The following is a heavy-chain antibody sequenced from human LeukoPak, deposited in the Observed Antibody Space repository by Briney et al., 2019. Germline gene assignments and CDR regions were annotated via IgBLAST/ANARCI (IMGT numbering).Heavy chain of an antibody. CDR2: IYYRGNT. CDR1: GDSISSTTYY. CDR3: ARLYSGTRPPDY. J-gene: IGHJ4*02. Sequence: SETLSLTCTVSGDSISSTTYYWGFIRQAPGKGLEWIGSIYYRGNTYYNPSLKSRVTISVDTSNNQFSLKLSSVTAADTAVYYCARLYSGTRPPDYWGQGTLVTVSS. V-gene: IGHV4-39*01. D-gene: IGHD6-6*01.